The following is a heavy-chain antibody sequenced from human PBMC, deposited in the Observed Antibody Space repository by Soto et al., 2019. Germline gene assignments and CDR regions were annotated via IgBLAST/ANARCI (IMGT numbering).Heavy chain of an antibody. CDR1: GGSSSSYY. Sequence: SETLSLTCTVSGGSSSSYYWSWIRQPPGKGLEWIGYIYYSGSTYYNPSLKSRVTISVDTSKNQFSLKLSSVTAADTAVYYCAREERFGELYYFDYWGQGTLVNVSS. J-gene: IGHJ4*02. V-gene: IGHV4-59*12. CDR3: AREERFGELYYFDY. CDR2: IYYSGST. D-gene: IGHD3-10*01.